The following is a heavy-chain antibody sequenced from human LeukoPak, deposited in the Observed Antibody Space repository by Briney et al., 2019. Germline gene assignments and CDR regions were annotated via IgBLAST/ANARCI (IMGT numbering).Heavy chain of an antibody. D-gene: IGHD2-21*01. Sequence: GSSVKVSCKASGGTLSSYAISWVRQAPGQGLEWMGGIIPIFGTANYAQKFQGRVTITADESTSTAYMELSSLRSEDTAVYYCAREVVSIPSYFDSWGQGTLVTVSS. J-gene: IGHJ4*02. V-gene: IGHV1-69*01. CDR1: GGTLSSYA. CDR2: IIPIFGTA. CDR3: AREVVSIPSYFDS.